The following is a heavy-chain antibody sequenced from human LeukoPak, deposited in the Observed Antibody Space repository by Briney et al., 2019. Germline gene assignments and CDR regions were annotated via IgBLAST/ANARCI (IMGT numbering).Heavy chain of an antibody. J-gene: IGHJ5*02. CDR3: ASKDTSGWYEEA. CDR2: INPGGGST. CDR1: GYTFTSYY. V-gene: IGHV1-46*01. Sequence: GASVKVSCKGSGYTFTSYYIHWVRQAPGQGLEWMGVINPGGGSTSYAQKFQGRVTMTRDTSTSTVYMELSSLRSEDTAVYYCASKDTSGWYEEAWGQGSLVTVSS. D-gene: IGHD6-19*01.